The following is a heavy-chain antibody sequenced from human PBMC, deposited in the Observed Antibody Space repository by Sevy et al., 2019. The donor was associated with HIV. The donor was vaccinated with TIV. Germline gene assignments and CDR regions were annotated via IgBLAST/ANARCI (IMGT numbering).Heavy chain of an antibody. Sequence: GGSLRLSCAASGFPFSSFAMSWVRQAPGKGLEWVSVISGSGGNTYYADSMKGRFTISRDNSKNTVYLQINSLRVEDTAVHYCVKDKSAGVVDFDFWGQGSLVTVSS. CDR2: ISGSGGNT. V-gene: IGHV3-23*01. J-gene: IGHJ4*02. CDR1: GFPFSSFA. CDR3: VKDKSAGVVDFDF. D-gene: IGHD3-3*01.